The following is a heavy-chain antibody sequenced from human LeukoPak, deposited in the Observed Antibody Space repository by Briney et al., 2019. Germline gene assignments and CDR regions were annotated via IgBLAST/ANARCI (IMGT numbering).Heavy chain of an antibody. V-gene: IGHV3-30*02. CDR1: GFTFSSYG. D-gene: IGHD3-3*01. J-gene: IGHJ4*02. CDR2: VRYDGSNK. CDR3: AKERTITIFGVALDY. Sequence: GGSLRLSCAASGFTFSSYGMHWVRQATGKGLEWVAFVRYDGSNKYYADSVKGRFTISRDNSKNTLYLQMNSLRAEDTAVYYCAKERTITIFGVALDYWGQGTLVTVSS.